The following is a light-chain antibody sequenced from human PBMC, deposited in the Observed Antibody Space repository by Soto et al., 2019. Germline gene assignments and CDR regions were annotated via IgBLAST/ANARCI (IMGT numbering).Light chain of an antibody. J-gene: IGKJ1*01. Sequence: EIVLTQSPATLSLSPGERATLSCRASQSVNSNYLAWYQKKSGQAPRLLIYAASSRATGIPDRFTGGGSGTDFTLTISRLEPEDFAVYYCQQFGSSPTFGQGTKVDI. V-gene: IGKV3-20*01. CDR2: AAS. CDR1: QSVNSNY. CDR3: QQFGSSPT.